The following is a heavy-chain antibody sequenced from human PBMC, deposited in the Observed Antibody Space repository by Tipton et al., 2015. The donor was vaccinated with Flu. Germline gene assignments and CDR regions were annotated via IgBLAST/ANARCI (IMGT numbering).Heavy chain of an antibody. Sequence: SLRLSCATSGFTFSHYWMNWFRQAPGKGLEWVANINHDGSEKHYVESEKGRFTISRDNAKNTLYVQMNSLRAEDMGVYYCARGDAYYGSGSYPQTFDYWGQGTLVTVSS. J-gene: IGHJ4*02. V-gene: IGHV3-7*01. CDR3: ARGDAYYGSGSYPQTFDY. D-gene: IGHD3-10*01. CDR1: GFTFSHYW. CDR2: INHDGSEK.